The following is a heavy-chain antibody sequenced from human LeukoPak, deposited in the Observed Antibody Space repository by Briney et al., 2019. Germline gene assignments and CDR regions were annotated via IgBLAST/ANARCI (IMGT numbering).Heavy chain of an antibody. D-gene: IGHD3-9*01. Sequence: PGGSPRLSCAASGFAFRLYAMQWVRQAPGKGLEYVSGISSNGASTNYGSSVRGRFTISRDNSKNTLYLQMGSLRPEDMAVYYCARVYIAGMTGHYSLDYWGQGTLLTVSS. CDR3: ARVYIAGMTGHYSLDY. V-gene: IGHV3-64*01. CDR1: GFAFRLYA. CDR2: ISSNGAST. J-gene: IGHJ4*02.